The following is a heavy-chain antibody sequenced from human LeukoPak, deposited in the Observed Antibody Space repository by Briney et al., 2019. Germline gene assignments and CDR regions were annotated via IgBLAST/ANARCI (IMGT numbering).Heavy chain of an antibody. J-gene: IGHJ4*02. V-gene: IGHV3-11*01. Sequence: GGSLRLSCAASGFTFSDYYMSWIRQAPGKGLEWVSYISSSGSTIYYADSVKGRFTISRDNAKNSLYLQMNSLRAEDTAAYYCARSPMTMIELGWYFDYWGQGTLVTVSS. CDR3: ARSPMTMIELGWYFDY. D-gene: IGHD3-22*01. CDR1: GFTFSDYY. CDR2: ISSSGSTI.